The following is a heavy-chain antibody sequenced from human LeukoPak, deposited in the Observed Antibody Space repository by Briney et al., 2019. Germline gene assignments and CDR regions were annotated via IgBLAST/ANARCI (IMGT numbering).Heavy chain of an antibody. D-gene: IGHD3-9*01. CDR1: GFSFDDYG. V-gene: IGHV3-20*04. CDR2: ISWYGGST. CDR3: AKGRRYNILTGFYVSEVDP. J-gene: IGHJ5*02. Sequence: GGSLRLSCAASGFSFDDYGMSWVRQAPGKGLEWVSGISWYGGSTGYADYVKGRFTISRDNAKNSLYLQMNSLRAEDTAVYYCAKGRRYNILTGFYVSEVDPWGQGILVTVSS.